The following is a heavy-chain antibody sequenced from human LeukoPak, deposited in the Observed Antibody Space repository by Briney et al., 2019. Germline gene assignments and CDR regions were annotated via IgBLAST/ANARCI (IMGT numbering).Heavy chain of an antibody. V-gene: IGHV3-30*02. J-gene: IGHJ6*02. CDR3: AKIQQLDYYYYYYGMDV. Sequence: LTGGSLRLSCAASGFTFSSYGMHWVRQAPGKGLEWVAFIRYDGSNKYYADSVKGRFTISRDNSKNTLYLQMNSLRAEDTAVYYRAKIQQLDYYYYYYGMDVWGQGTTVTVSS. CDR2: IRYDGSNK. D-gene: IGHD6-13*01. CDR1: GFTFSSYG.